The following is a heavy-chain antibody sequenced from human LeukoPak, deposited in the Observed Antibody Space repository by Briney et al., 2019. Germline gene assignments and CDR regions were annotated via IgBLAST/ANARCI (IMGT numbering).Heavy chain of an antibody. J-gene: IGHJ6*02. D-gene: IGHD5-12*01. CDR3: ARDAWRRAFNYGMDV. CDR2: ISWSSGNI. V-gene: IGHV3-9*01. CDR1: GFTFDDYA. Sequence: PGRSLRLSCAASGFTFDDYAMHWVRQAPGKGVEWVAGISWSSGNIGYADSVKGRFTISRDNAENSLHLQMNSLRTEDTALYFCARDAWRRAFNYGMDVWGQGTTVAVSS.